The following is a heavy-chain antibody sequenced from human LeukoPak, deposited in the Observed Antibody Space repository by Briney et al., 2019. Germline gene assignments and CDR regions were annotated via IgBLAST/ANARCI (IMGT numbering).Heavy chain of an antibody. V-gene: IGHV1-18*01. J-gene: IGHJ5*02. D-gene: IGHD3-16*01. CDR3: ARDRLEGGNWFDP. CDR1: GCTFTSYG. CDR2: ISAYNGNT. Sequence: ASVKVSCKASGCTFTSYGISWVRQAPGQGLEWVGWISAYNGNTNYAQKLQGRVTMTTDTSTSTAYMELRSLRSDDTAVYYCARDRLEGGNWFDPWGQGTLVTVSS.